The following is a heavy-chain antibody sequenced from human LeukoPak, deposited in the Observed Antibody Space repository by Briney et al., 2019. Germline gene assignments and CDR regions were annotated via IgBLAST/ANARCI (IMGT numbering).Heavy chain of an antibody. CDR1: GYTFTSYD. V-gene: IGHV1-8*01. J-gene: IGHJ6*02. D-gene: IGHD2-2*01. Sequence: ASVKVSCKASGYTFTSYDINWVRQATGQGLEWMGWMNPNSGNTGYAQKFQGRVTMTRNTSISTAYMELSSLRSEDTAVYYCARGPWGYCSSTSCYLFYYYGMDVWGQGTTVTVSS. CDR2: MNPNSGNT. CDR3: ARGPWGYCSSTSCYLFYYYGMDV.